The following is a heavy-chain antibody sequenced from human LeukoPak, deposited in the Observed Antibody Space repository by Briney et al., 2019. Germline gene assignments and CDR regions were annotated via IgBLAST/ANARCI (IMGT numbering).Heavy chain of an antibody. CDR2: FDPEDGET. Sequence: VASVKVSCKVSGYTLTELSMHWVRQAPGKGLEWMGGFDPEDGETIYAQKFQGRVTMTEDTSTDTAYMELSSLRSEDTAVYYCATLPGCSSTSCYDYYYMDVWGKGTTVTVSS. D-gene: IGHD2-2*01. CDR3: ATLPGCSSTSCYDYYYMDV. V-gene: IGHV1-24*01. CDR1: GYTLTELS. J-gene: IGHJ6*03.